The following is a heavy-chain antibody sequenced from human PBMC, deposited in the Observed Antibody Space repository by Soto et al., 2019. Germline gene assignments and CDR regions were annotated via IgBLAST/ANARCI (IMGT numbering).Heavy chain of an antibody. CDR3: ARVEEGITIFGVAPHFDY. D-gene: IGHD3-3*01. V-gene: IGHV4-59*01. CDR1: GGSISSYY. J-gene: IGHJ4*02. Sequence: SETLSLTCTVSGGSISSYYWSWIRQPPGKGLEWIGYIYYSGSTNYNPSLKSRVTISVDTSKNQFSLKLSSVTAADTAVYYCARVEEGITIFGVAPHFDYWGQGTQVTVSS. CDR2: IYYSGST.